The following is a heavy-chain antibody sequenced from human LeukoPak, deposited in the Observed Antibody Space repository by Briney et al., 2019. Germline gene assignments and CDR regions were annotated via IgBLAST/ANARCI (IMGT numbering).Heavy chain of an antibody. Sequence: SQTLSLTCTVAGASISSYYCSWIRQPPGKGLEWIGNIYYSGSTNYNPSLKSRVTISVDMSKNQFSLKLSSVTAADTAVYYCARHYDSGTYPLDYWGQGTLVTVSS. J-gene: IGHJ4*02. CDR1: GASISSYY. CDR3: ARHYDSGTYPLDY. D-gene: IGHD3-10*01. CDR2: IYYSGST. V-gene: IGHV4-59*01.